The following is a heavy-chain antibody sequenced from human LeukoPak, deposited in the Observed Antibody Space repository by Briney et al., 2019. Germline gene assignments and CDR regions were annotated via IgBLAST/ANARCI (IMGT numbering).Heavy chain of an antibody. CDR1: GGSISSYY. V-gene: IGHV4-59*01. D-gene: IGHD3-16*02. J-gene: IGHJ5*02. CDR2: IYYSGST. Sequence: SETLSLTCTVSGGSISSYYWSWIRQPPGKGLEWIGYIYYSGSTNYNPSLKSRVTISVDTSKNQFSLKLSSVTAADTAVYYCARVDYVWGSHRYPNWFDPWGQGTLVTVSS. CDR3: ARVDYVWGSHRYPNWFDP.